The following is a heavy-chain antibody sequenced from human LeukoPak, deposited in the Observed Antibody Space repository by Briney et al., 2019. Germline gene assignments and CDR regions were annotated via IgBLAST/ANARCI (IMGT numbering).Heavy chain of an antibody. CDR3: ARGLGKYYYGSGRPPHPNYYYYMDV. J-gene: IGHJ6*03. CDR2: INHSGST. V-gene: IGHV4-34*01. D-gene: IGHD3-10*01. Sequence: SETLSLTCAVYGGSFSGYYWSWIRQPPGKGLEWIGEINHSGSTNYNPSLKSRVTISVDTSKNQFSLKLSSVTAADTAVYYCARGLGKYYYGSGRPPHPNYYYYMDVWGKGTTVTVSS. CDR1: GGSFSGYY.